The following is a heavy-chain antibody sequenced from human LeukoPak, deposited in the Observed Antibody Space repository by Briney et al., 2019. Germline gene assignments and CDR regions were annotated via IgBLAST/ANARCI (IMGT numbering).Heavy chain of an antibody. J-gene: IGHJ4*02. Sequence: SQTLSLTCTVSGGSISSGGYYWSWIRQPPGKGLEWIGEINHSGDTNYNPSLKSRVTISIDTSKNQFSLKLNSVTAADTALYYCATKRDYGSGSYYNEWGQGTLVTVFS. CDR3: ATKRDYGSGSYYNE. CDR1: GGSISSGGYY. D-gene: IGHD3-10*01. CDR2: INHSGDT. V-gene: IGHV4-31*03.